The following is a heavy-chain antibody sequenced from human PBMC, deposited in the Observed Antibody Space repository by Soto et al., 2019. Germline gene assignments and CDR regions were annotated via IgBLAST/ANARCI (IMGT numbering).Heavy chain of an antibody. D-gene: IGHD2-2*01. J-gene: IGHJ6*02. V-gene: IGHV1-69*02. CDR2: IIPILGIA. Sequence: QVQLVQSGAEVKKPGSSVKVSCKASGGTFSSYTISWVRQAPGQGLEWMGRIIPILGIANYAQKFQGRVQMTEDKSPSTAHMELSSLRSEDTAVYYCARADIVVVPAAMWFGGMDVWGQGTTVTVSS. CDR3: ARADIVVVPAAMWFGGMDV. CDR1: GGTFSSYT.